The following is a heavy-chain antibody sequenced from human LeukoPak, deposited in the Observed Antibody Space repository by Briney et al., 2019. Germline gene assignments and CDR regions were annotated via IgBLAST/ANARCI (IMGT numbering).Heavy chain of an antibody. J-gene: IGHJ3*02. Sequence: SETLSLTCTVSGGSISNYYWAWIRQPPGRGLEWIGYIYDTGITKDNPALKSRLTISLQTSRNQFSLNLSSLTAADTAIYYCARVRNFPDAFDIWGPGRMVTVSS. V-gene: IGHV4-59*01. CDR3: ARVRNFPDAFDI. CDR1: GGSISNYY. CDR2: IYDTGIT.